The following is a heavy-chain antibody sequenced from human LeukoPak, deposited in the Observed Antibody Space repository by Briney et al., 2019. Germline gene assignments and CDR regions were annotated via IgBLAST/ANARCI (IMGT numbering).Heavy chain of an antibody. CDR2: ISYDGSNK. D-gene: IGHD2-2*01. Sequence: GSLRLSCAASGFTFSSYAMHWVRQAPGKGLEWVAVISYDGSNKYYADSVKGRFTISRDNSKNTLYLQMNSLRAEDTAVYYCARDRAMSLDYWGRGTLVTVSS. CDR3: ARDRAMSLDY. CDR1: GFTFSSYA. J-gene: IGHJ4*02. V-gene: IGHV3-30-3*01.